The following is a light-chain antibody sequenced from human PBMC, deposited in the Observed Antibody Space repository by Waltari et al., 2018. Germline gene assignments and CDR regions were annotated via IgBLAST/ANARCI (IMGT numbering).Light chain of an antibody. CDR2: EAS. Sequence: DIQMTQSPSTLSASVGDRVTVTCRATQNIGNWLAWYQQKLGKAPKLLINEASSLESGVPSRFSGSGSGTEFTLTISSLQPDDFATYFCQQYNSYPMAFGQGTRLEIK. V-gene: IGKV1-5*03. J-gene: IGKJ5*01. CDR1: QNIGNW. CDR3: QQYNSYPMA.